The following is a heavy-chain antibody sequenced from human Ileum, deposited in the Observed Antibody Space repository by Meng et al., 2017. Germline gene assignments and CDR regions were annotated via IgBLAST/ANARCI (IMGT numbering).Heavy chain of an antibody. Sequence: VQRQGAGPGLVTPSGTLSLTCAVSGDSISTANWWNWVRQPPGEGLEWIGEIYHSGLVNYNLSLKSRVTLSIDKSKNQFSLKLISVTAADTGVYYCAANSGKKMHSWGQGTLVTVSS. J-gene: IGHJ4*02. CDR2: IYHSGLV. D-gene: IGHD4-23*01. CDR3: AANSGKKMHS. CDR1: GDSISTANW. V-gene: IGHV4-4*02.